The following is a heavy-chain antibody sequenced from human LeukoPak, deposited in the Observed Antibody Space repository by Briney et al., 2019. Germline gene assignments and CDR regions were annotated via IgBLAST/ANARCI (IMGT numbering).Heavy chain of an antibody. Sequence: ASVKVSCKASGYTFIDYYMHWVRQAPGQGLEWIGWISPNSGGTKYVQKFQGRVTMTRDTSITTVYMELSGLSFDDTAVYYCARGGGRYSVDYWGQGILVIVSS. CDR2: ISPNSGGT. V-gene: IGHV1-2*02. CDR1: GYTFIDYY. D-gene: IGHD1-26*01. J-gene: IGHJ4*02. CDR3: ARGGGRYSVDY.